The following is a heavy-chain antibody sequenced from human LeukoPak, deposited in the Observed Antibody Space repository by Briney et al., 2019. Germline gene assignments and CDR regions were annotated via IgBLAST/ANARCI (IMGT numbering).Heavy chain of an antibody. CDR3: ARVGGSYGHHSFDY. Sequence: ASVKVSCKASGYTFTSYAMNWVRQAPGQGLEWMGIINPSGGSTSYAQKFQGRVTMTRDMSTSTVYMELSSLRSEDTAVYYCARVGGSYGHHSFDYWGQGTLVTVSS. CDR2: INPSGGST. D-gene: IGHD5-18*01. V-gene: IGHV1-46*01. J-gene: IGHJ4*02. CDR1: GYTFTSYA.